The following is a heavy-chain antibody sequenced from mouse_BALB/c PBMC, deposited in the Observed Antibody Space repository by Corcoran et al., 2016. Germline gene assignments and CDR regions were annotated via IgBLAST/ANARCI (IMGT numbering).Heavy chain of an antibody. D-gene: IGHD1-1*01. CDR1: GYSFTGYY. J-gene: IGHJ3*01. CDR3: ARPPYGSSAWFAY. V-gene: IGHV1-26*01. Sequence: EVQLQQSGPELVKPGASVKISCKASGYSFTGYYMHWVKQSHVKSLEWIGRINPYNGATSYNQNFKDKASLTVDKSSSTTYMELHSLTSEDSAVYYCARPPYGSSAWFAYWGQGTLVTVSA. CDR2: INPYNGAT.